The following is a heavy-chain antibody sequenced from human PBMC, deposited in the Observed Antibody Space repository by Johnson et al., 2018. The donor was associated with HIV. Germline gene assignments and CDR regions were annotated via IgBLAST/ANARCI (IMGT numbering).Heavy chain of an antibody. V-gene: IGHV3-30-3*01. CDR3: AREGAAAGPTDAFDI. D-gene: IGHD6-13*01. J-gene: IGHJ3*02. CDR2: ISYDGSNK. Sequence: FTFSSYAMHWVRQAPGKGLEWVAVISYDGSNKYYADSVKGRFTISRDNSKNTLYLQMNSLRAEDTAVYYCAREGAAAGPTDAFDIWGQGTMVTVSS. CDR1: FTFSSYA.